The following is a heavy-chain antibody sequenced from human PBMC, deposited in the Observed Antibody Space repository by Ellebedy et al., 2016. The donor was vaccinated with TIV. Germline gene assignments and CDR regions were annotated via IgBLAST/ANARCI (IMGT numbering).Heavy chain of an antibody. CDR2: ISTTPGAI. J-gene: IGHJ4*02. CDR3: TRDYDRLHFDY. Sequence: GGSLRLSCAASGFTFSTYSINWVRQAPGKGLEWISYISTTPGAIFYADSVKGRFTISRDNARNSLYLQMNSLRAEDTAMYYCTRDYDRLHFDYWGQGTLVTVSS. CDR1: GFTFSTYS. D-gene: IGHD3-3*01. V-gene: IGHV3-48*04.